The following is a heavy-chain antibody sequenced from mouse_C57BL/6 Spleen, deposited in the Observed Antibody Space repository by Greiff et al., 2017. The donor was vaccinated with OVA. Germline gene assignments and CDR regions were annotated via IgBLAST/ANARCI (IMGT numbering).Heavy chain of an antibody. CDR3: GCGGAY. Sequence: QVQLQQPGAELVKPGASVKLSCKASGYTFTSYWMQWVKQRPGQGLEWIGEIDPSDSYTNYNQKFKGKATLTVDTSSSTAYMQLSSLTAEDSAVYYGGCGGAYWGQGTLVTVSA. CDR1: GYTFTSYW. J-gene: IGHJ3*01. CDR2: IDPSDSYT. V-gene: IGHV1-50*01.